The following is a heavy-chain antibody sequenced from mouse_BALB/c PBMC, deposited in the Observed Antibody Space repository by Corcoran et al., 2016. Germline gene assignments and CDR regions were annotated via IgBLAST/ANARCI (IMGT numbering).Heavy chain of an antibody. CDR2: ISYDGSN. J-gene: IGHJ3*01. CDR3: ARDRDDYGPWFAY. CDR1: GYSITSGYY. V-gene: IGHV3-6*02. D-gene: IGHD2-4*01. Sequence: DVQLQESGPGLVKPSQSLSLTCSVTGYSITSGYYWNWIRQFPGNKLEWMGYISYDGSNNYNPSLKNRISITRDTSKNQFFLKLNSVTTEDTATYYCARDRDDYGPWFAYWGQWTLVTVSA.